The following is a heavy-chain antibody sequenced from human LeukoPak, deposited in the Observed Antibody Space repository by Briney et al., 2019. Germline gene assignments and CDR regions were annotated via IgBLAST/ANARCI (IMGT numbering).Heavy chain of an antibody. Sequence: PSETLSLTCTVSGGSLSSNIYYWGWIRQPPGTGLEWIGSIFYGGSTYHNPSLKSRVTLSLDTSKNQFSLRLNSVTAADTAVYYCAGTMESVSFTTFDYWGQGTLVTVSS. CDR1: GGSLSSNIYY. CDR3: AGTMESVSFTTFDY. CDR2: IFYGGST. J-gene: IGHJ4*02. D-gene: IGHD1-26*01. V-gene: IGHV4-39*07.